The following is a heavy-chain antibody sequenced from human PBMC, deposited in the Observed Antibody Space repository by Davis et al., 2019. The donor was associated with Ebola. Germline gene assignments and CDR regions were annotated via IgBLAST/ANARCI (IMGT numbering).Heavy chain of an antibody. CDR3: ARGGGMFSDFAGMDC. CDR1: GFTVSSNY. J-gene: IGHJ4*02. CDR2: ISGSGGST. Sequence: GESLKISCAASGFTVSSNYMSWVRQAPGKGLEWVSAISGSGGSTYYADSVKGRFTISRDNSKNTLYLQMDSLRAKDTAIYYCARGGGMFSDFAGMDCWGQGTLVTVSS. V-gene: IGHV3-23*01. D-gene: IGHD3/OR15-3a*01.